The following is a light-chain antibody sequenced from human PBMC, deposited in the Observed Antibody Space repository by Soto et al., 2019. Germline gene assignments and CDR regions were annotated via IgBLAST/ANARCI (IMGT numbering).Light chain of an antibody. CDR1: NIGRKS. J-gene: IGLJ3*02. Sequence: SYELTQPPSVSVAPGQTARFTCGGNNIGRKSVHWYQQKPGQAPVLVVYDQSDRPSGIPERFSASIAGNTATLTISGVEAGDEADYYCQVWDTSSDQSVFGGGTQLTVL. CDR2: DQS. V-gene: IGLV3-21*02. CDR3: QVWDTSSDQSV.